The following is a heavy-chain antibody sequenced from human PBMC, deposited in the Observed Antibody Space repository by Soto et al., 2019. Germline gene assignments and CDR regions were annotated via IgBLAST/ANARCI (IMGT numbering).Heavy chain of an antibody. V-gene: IGHV3-33*01. D-gene: IGHD5-12*01. CDR3: AGGSRSVAY. CDR2: IRYDGRKK. Sequence: QVQLVESGGGVVQPGRSLRLSCAASGLTFSSYGMHWVRQAPGKGLEGVAVIRYDGRKKFYADSVKGRFTISRDNSKNKLYLQMNSLRAEDTAVYYCAGGSRSVAYWGQGTLVTVSS. J-gene: IGHJ4*02. CDR1: GLTFSSYG.